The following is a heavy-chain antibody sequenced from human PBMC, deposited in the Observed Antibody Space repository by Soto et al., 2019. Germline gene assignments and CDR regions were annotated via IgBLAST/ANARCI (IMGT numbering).Heavy chain of an antibody. CDR1: GGSISSGGYY. D-gene: IGHD3-9*01. CDR2: IYYSGGT. V-gene: IGHV4-61*08. CDR3: ARLVGSAHPFDY. Sequence: SETLSLTCTVSGGSISSGGYYWSWIRQHPGKGLEWIGYIYYSGGTDYNPSLKSRVTISVDTSNNQFSLKLTSVTAADTAVYYCARLVGSAHPFDYWGQGTLVTVSS. J-gene: IGHJ4*02.